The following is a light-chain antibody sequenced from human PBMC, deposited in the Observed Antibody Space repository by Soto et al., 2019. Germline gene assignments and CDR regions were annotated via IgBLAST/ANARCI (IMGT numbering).Light chain of an antibody. V-gene: IGKV1-39*01. CDR2: TAS. CDR1: QPISDY. J-gene: IGKJ1*01. Sequence: IQIRQSPSARSASVGDRVTITCLTSQPISDYLNWYQQKPGKAPSLLIYTASNLQTGVPSRFSGSGSGTHFTLTISSLQPEDFATYYCQQSYNTPRTFGQGTKVDIK. CDR3: QQSYNTPRT.